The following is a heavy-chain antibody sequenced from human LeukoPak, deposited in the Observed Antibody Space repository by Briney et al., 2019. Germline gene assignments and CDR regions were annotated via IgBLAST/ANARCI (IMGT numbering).Heavy chain of an antibody. J-gene: IGHJ4*02. CDR1: GGSFSSYS. D-gene: IGHD1-1*01. Sequence: PSETLSLTCAVYGGSFSSYSWTWIRQPPGKGLEWIGEINHSGGTNYNPSLKSRVSISRDTSKNQFSLKLSSVTAADTAVYYCARRTALGPGDFWGQGTLVTVSS. CDR2: INHSGGT. V-gene: IGHV4-34*01. CDR3: ARRTALGPGDF.